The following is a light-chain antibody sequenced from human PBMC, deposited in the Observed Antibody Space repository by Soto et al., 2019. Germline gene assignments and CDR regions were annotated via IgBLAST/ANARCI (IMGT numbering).Light chain of an antibody. Sequence: EIVLTQSPGTLSLSPGERATLSCRASQSVSSSYLAWYQQKPGQGPRLLIYGASSRATGIPDRFSGSGSGTDFPLTICRREPEDLAVYYCQQYGSSLITFGQGTRL. V-gene: IGKV3-20*01. CDR3: QQYGSSLIT. CDR1: QSVSSSY. CDR2: GAS. J-gene: IGKJ5*01.